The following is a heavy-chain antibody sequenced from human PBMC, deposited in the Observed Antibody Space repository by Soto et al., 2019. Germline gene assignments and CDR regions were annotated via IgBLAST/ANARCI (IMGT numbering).Heavy chain of an antibody. Sequence: GGSLRLSCAASGFTVSSNYMSWVRQAPGKGLEWVSVIYSGGSTYYADSVKGRFTISRDNSKNTLYLQMNSLRAEDTAVYYCARDGLRRSGWYYYGMDVWGQGTTVTVPS. D-gene: IGHD6-19*01. CDR3: ARDGLRRSGWYYYGMDV. CDR2: IYSGGST. V-gene: IGHV3-53*01. J-gene: IGHJ6*02. CDR1: GFTVSSNY.